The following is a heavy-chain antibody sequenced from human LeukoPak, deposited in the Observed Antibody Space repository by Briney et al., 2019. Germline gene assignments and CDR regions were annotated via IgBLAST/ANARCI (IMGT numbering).Heavy chain of an antibody. Sequence: GGSLRLSCAASGFTFTTYAMSWVRQAPGRGLEWVSVIYRDGSSYYAESVKGRFTISRDNSKNTLYIQMNSLRAEDTAVYYCARSFYDILIGYYQYFDYWGQGTLVTVSS. J-gene: IGHJ4*02. D-gene: IGHD3-9*01. CDR2: IYRDGSS. CDR1: GFTFTTYA. V-gene: IGHV3-66*01. CDR3: ARSFYDILIGYYQYFDY.